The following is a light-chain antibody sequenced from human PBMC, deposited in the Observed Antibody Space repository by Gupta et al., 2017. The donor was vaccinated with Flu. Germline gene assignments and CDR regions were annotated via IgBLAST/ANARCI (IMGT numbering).Light chain of an antibody. CDR3: QHYGTSPLT. CDR1: QSVSSTY. J-gene: IGKJ3*01. CDR2: GAS. V-gene: IGKV3-20*01. Sequence: GTLSLSPGERATLSCRASQSVSSTYLAWYQQRPGQAPRLLMYGASSRATGISDRFSGSGSGTDFTLTISRLEPEDFAVYYCQHYGTSPLTFGPGTKVDIK.